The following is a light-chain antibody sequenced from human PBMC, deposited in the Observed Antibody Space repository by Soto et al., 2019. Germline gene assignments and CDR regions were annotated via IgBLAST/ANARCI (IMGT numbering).Light chain of an antibody. V-gene: IGLV2-14*01. CDR2: DVS. CDR1: SSDVGGYNY. CDR3: SSYTSSSTLV. Sequence: QSVLTQPASVSGSPGQSITISCTGTSSDVGGYNYVSWYQQHPGKAPELMIYDVSNRPSGVSNRFSGSKSGNTASLTISGLQAEDEADYYCSSYTSSSTLVFGTGTKATVL. J-gene: IGLJ1*01.